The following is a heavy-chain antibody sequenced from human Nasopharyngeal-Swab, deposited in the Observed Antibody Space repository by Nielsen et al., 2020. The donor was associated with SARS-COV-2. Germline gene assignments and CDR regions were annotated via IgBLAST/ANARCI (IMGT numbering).Heavy chain of an antibody. CDR3: AKGGSAEWLAFSYYGMDV. CDR1: GFTFSSYA. Sequence: GESLKISCAASGFTFSSYAMSWVRQAPGKGLEWVSAISGSGGSTYYADSVKGRFTISRDNSKNTLYLQMNSLRAEDTAVYYCAKGGSAEWLAFSYYGMDVWGQGTTVIVSS. V-gene: IGHV3-23*01. D-gene: IGHD6-19*01. J-gene: IGHJ6*02. CDR2: ISGSGGST.